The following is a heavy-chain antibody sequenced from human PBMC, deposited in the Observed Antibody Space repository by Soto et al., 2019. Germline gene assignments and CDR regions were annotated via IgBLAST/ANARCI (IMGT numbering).Heavy chain of an antibody. D-gene: IGHD2-21*01. V-gene: IGHV4-59*12. CDR2: IYSSGST. CDR3: ARGLLAFDP. Sequence: QVQLQESGPGLVKPSETLSLTCTVSGGSISSYYWSWIRQPPGKGLEWIGYIYSSGSTYYNPSLKSRVTISVDTSKNQFSLRLNSVTAADTAAYYCARGLLAFDPWGQGTLVTVSS. J-gene: IGHJ5*02. CDR1: GGSISSYY.